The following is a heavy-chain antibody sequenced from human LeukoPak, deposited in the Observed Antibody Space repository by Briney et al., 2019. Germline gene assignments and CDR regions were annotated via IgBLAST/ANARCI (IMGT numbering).Heavy chain of an antibody. D-gene: IGHD4-17*01. J-gene: IGHJ4*02. CDR2: IDHSGST. CDR3: ARLKATVSIHAYFDS. Sequence: PSETLSLTCTVSGGSFSSYYWTWIRQPPGKGLEWIGYIDHSGSTNYNPSLKSRVSISSDTSKNQFSLELGSVTAADTAVYYCARLKATVSIHAYFDSWGQGTLVTVSS. V-gene: IGHV4-59*01. CDR1: GGSFSSYY.